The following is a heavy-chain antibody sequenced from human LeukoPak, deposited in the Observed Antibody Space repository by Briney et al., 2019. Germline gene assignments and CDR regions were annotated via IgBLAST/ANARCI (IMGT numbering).Heavy chain of an antibody. CDR3: ARVGSSYYYGSGSSYYFDY. CDR2: IYYSGST. V-gene: IGHV4-31*03. CDR1: GGSISSGGYH. J-gene: IGHJ4*02. Sequence: SETLSLTCTVSGGSISSGGYHWSWIRQHPGKGLEWIGYIYYSGSTYYNPSLKSRVTISVDTSKNQFSLKLSSVTAADTAVYYCARVGSSYYYGSGSSYYFDYWGQGTLVTVSS. D-gene: IGHD3-10*01.